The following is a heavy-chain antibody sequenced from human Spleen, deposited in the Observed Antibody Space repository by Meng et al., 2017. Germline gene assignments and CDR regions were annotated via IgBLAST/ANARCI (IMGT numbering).Heavy chain of an antibody. CDR1: GGSISSGGYY. J-gene: IGHJ5*02. D-gene: IGHD3-9*01. V-gene: IGHV4-31*01. CDR3: ARSAYAINNWFDP. Sequence: QVQLQDSGPGLVKPSQTLALTCTVSGGSISSGGYYWSWIRQHPGKGLEWIGYIYYSGSTYYNPSLKSLVTISVDTSKNQFSLKLSSVTAADTAVYYCARSAYAINNWFDPWGQGTLVTVSS. CDR2: IYYSGST.